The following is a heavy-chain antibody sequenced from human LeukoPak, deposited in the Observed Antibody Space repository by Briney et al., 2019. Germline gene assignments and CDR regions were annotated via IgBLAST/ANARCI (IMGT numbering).Heavy chain of an antibody. Sequence: PGGSLRLSCAASGFTFSSYSMNWVRQAPGKGLEWVSYISSSSSTIYYADSVKGRFTISRDNAKNSLYLQMNSLRAEDTAVYYCAKDRGRYYYGSGSAYYAFDIWGQGTMVTVSS. D-gene: IGHD3-10*01. V-gene: IGHV3-48*01. J-gene: IGHJ3*02. CDR3: AKDRGRYYYGSGSAYYAFDI. CDR2: ISSSSSTI. CDR1: GFTFSSYS.